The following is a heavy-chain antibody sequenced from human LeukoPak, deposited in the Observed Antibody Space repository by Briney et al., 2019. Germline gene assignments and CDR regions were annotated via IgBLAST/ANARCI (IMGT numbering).Heavy chain of an antibody. CDR3: ARWEGGSYYDFDY. D-gene: IGHD1-26*01. V-gene: IGHV4-34*01. J-gene: IGHJ4*02. CDR2: INHSGST. Sequence: SETLSLTCAVYGGSFSGYYWSWIRQPPGKGLEWIGEINHSGSTNYNPSLKSRVTISVGTPKNQFSLNLSSVTAADTAVYYCARWEGGSYYDFDYWGQGALVTVSS. CDR1: GGSFSGYY.